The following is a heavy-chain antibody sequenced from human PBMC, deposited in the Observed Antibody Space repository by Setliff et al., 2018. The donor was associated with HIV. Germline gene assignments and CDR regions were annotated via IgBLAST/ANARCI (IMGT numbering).Heavy chain of an antibody. D-gene: IGHD3-22*01. CDR1: GYSISSGYY. V-gene: IGHV4-38-2*02. Sequence: SETLSLTCAVSGYSISSGYYWGWIRQPPGKGLEWIGSIYHSGSTYYNPSLKSRVTISVDTSKNQSSLKLSSVTAADTAVYYCARDGSYYDSSAYLGGRYYYYGMDVWGQGTTVTVSS. CDR2: IYHSGST. J-gene: IGHJ6*02. CDR3: ARDGSYYDSSAYLGGRYYYYGMDV.